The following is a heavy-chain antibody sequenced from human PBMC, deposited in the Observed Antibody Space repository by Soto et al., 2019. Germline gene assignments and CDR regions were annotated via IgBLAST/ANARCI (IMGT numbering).Heavy chain of an antibody. Sequence: ASVKVSCKTSGYTFTDFYMHWVRQAPGQGLEWMGWINPNSGGTKYAQNFQGWVTMTRDTSISTAYMELSRLRSDDTAVYYCASGHSSSWYTADYWGQGPLVTVSS. J-gene: IGHJ4*02. CDR3: ASGHSSSWYTADY. D-gene: IGHD6-13*01. V-gene: IGHV1-2*04. CDR2: INPNSGGT. CDR1: GYTFTDFY.